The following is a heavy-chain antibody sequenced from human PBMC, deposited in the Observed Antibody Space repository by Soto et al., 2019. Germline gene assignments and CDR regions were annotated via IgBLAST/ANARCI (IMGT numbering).Heavy chain of an antibody. CDR1: GYTFTSYA. CDR3: ARDTSFCSGGSCYQPRFDY. D-gene: IGHD2-15*01. V-gene: IGHV1-3*01. CDR2: INAGNGNT. Sequence: QVQLVQSGAEVKKPGASVKVSCKASGYTFTSYAMHWVRQAPGQRLEWLGWINAGNGNTKYSQKIQGRVTITRETSASTAYMELRSRRSEDTAVYYCARDTSFCSGGSCYQPRFDYWGQGTLVTVSS. J-gene: IGHJ4*02.